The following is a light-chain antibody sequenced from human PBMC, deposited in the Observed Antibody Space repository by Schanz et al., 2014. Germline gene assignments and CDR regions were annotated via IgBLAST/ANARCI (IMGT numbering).Light chain of an antibody. CDR1: SSNIGAGYV. CDR3: QSYDSSLSGSGV. Sequence: QSVLTQPPSVSGAPGQRVTISCTGSSSNIGAGYVVHWYQHLPGTAPKLLIYDNNNRPSGVPDRLSGSKSGTSASLAITGLQAEDEADYYCQSYDSSLSGSGVFGGGTQLTVL. J-gene: IGLJ2*01. CDR2: DNN. V-gene: IGLV1-40*01.